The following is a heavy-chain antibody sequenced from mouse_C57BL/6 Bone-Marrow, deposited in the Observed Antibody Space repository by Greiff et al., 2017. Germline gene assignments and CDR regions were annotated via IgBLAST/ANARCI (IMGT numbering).Heavy chain of an antibody. CDR1: GISITTVNYR. Sequence: EVQLVESGPGLVKPSQTVFLTCTVTGISITTVNYRWSWIRPFPGNKLEWIGYICYSGTISSNPPLTSRPTITRDTPKNQFFLEMNSLTAEDTATYYCARDHGDYWGQGTTLTVSS. J-gene: IGHJ2*01. V-gene: IGHV3-5*01. CDR3: ARDHGDY. CDR2: ICYSGTI.